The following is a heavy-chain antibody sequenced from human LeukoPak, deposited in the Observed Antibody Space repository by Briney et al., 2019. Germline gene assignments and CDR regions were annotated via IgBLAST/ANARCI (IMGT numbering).Heavy chain of an antibody. CDR3: ARDTLPGTGYCSSTSCYDTGMDV. Sequence: GGSLRLSCAASGFTSSSYSMNWVRQAPGKGLEWASSISSSSSYIYYADSVKGRFTISRDNAKNSLYLQMNSLRAEDTAVYYCARDTLPGTGYCSSTSCYDTGMDVWGQGTTVTVSS. CDR1: GFTSSSYS. V-gene: IGHV3-21*01. D-gene: IGHD2-2*01. J-gene: IGHJ6*02. CDR2: ISSSSSYI.